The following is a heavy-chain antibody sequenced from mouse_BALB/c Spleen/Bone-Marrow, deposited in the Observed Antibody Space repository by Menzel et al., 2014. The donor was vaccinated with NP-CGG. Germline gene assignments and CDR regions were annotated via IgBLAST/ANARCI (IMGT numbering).Heavy chain of an antibody. V-gene: IGHV4-1*02. CDR2: INPDSSTI. J-gene: IGHJ1*01. CDR3: ARLNYYGSLFV. CDR1: GFDFSGYW. D-gene: IGHD1-1*01. Sequence: EVQLVESGGGLVQPGGSLKLSCAASGFDFSGYWMSWVRRAPGKGLEWIGEINPDSSTINYTPSLKDKFIISRDNAKNTLYLQMSKVRSEDTALYYCARLNYYGSLFVWGAGTTVTVSS.